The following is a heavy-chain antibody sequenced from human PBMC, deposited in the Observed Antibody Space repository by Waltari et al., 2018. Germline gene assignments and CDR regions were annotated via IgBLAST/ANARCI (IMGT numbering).Heavy chain of an antibody. CDR3: TRVGAAAGSTYYYYYYGMDV. CDR1: GFTFGDYA. CDR2: IRSKTYGGIT. Sequence: EVQLVESGGGLVQPGRSLRLSCTASGFTFGDYAMSWFRQAPGKGLEWVGFIRSKTYGGITEYATSVKGRFTISRDDSKSIAYLQMNSLKTEDTAVYYCTRVGAAAGSTYYYYYYGMDVWGQGTTVTVSS. D-gene: IGHD6-13*01. J-gene: IGHJ6*02. V-gene: IGHV3-49*03.